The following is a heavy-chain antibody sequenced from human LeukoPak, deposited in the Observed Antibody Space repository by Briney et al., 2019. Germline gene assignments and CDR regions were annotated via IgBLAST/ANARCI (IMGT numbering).Heavy chain of an antibody. V-gene: IGHV3-21*01. D-gene: IGHD2-15*01. CDR3: ARDPTLRYCSGGSCYTHYGMDV. CDR1: GFTFSSYT. J-gene: IGHJ6*02. CDR2: ISSSSSYI. Sequence: GGSLRLSCAASGFTFSSYTMTWVRQAPGKGLKWVSSISSSSSYIYYADSVKGRLTISRDNAKNSLYLQMNSLRAEDTAVYYCARDPTLRYCSGGSCYTHYGMDVWGQGTTVTVSS.